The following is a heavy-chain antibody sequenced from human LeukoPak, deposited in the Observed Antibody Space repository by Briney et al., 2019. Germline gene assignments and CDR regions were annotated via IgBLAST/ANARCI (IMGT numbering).Heavy chain of an antibody. V-gene: IGHV4-39*01. CDR3: ARLLVDTAMVPYYYYGMDV. D-gene: IGHD5-18*01. J-gene: IGHJ6*02. CDR1: GGSISSSSYY. Sequence: SETLSLTCTVSGGSISSSSYYWGWIRQPPGKGLEWIGSIYYSGSTYYNPSLKSRVTISVDTSENQFSLKLSSVTAADTAVYYCARLLVDTAMVPYYYYGMDVWGQGTTVTVSS. CDR2: IYYSGST.